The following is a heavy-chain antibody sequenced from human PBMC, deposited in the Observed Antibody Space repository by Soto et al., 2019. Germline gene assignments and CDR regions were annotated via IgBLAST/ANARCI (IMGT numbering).Heavy chain of an antibody. CDR3: ARDPVGAAAGIAYYFDY. CDR2: INPSGGST. J-gene: IGHJ4*02. Sequence: ASVKVSCKASGYTFTSYYMHWVRQAPGQGLEWMGIINPSGGSTSYAQKFQGRVTMTRDTSTSTVYMELSSLRSEDTAVYYCARDPVGAAAGIAYYFDYWGQGTLVTVSS. CDR1: GYTFTSYY. D-gene: IGHD6-13*01. V-gene: IGHV1-46*03.